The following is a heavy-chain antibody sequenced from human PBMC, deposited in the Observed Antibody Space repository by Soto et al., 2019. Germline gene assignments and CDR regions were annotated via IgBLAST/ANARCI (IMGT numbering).Heavy chain of an antibody. Sequence: GWSLRLSCAASGFTFSSYAMSWVRQAPGKGLEWVSAISGSGGSTYYADSVKGRFTISRDNSKNTLYLQMNSLRAEDTAVYYCAKDLRWLQFSYFDYSGQGTLVTVSS. D-gene: IGHD4-17*01. CDR1: GFTFSSYA. J-gene: IGHJ4*02. CDR3: AKDLRWLQFSYFDY. V-gene: IGHV3-23*01. CDR2: ISGSGGST.